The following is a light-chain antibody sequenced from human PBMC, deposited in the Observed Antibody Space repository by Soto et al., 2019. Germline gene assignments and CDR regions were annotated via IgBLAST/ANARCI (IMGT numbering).Light chain of an antibody. V-gene: IGLV1-44*01. Sequence: QSVLTQPPSASGTPGQRVTISCSGTTSNIGRSTVSWYQQFPGAAPKLLIYGNTQRPLGVPVRFSGSKSDTSASLAISGLQSEDEADYYCATWNDGIVVFGIGTKVTVL. CDR3: ATWNDGIVV. CDR1: TSNIGRST. J-gene: IGLJ1*01. CDR2: GNT.